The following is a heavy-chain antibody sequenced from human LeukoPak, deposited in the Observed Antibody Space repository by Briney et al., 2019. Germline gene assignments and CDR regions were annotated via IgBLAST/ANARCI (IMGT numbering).Heavy chain of an antibody. CDR2: IFPADANT. CDR1: GYTFTHNW. Sequence: GESRQISCEVAGYTFTHNWIGWGRQEPGRGLEWLRVIFPADANTSYNSSFRGQVTISVDKSIDTAYLQWGSLKASDSAIYYCARHRATGTWSDFDYWGQGTVVTVSS. CDR3: ARHRATGTWSDFDY. V-gene: IGHV5-51*01. J-gene: IGHJ4*02. D-gene: IGHD1-14*01.